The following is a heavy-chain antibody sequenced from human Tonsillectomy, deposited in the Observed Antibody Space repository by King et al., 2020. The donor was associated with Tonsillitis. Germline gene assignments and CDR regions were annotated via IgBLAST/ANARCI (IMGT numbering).Heavy chain of an antibody. J-gene: IGHJ6*02. CDR2: ITWDGDTT. D-gene: IGHD3-10*01. CDR3: AKDFCGTVRGLFNYYYHYGMDV. Sequence: EVQLVESGGVVVQPGGSLRLSCATSGFTFDDYAMNWVRQAPGKGLEWVALITWDGDTTYYADSVKGRFTISRDKSKNSLYLQMNSLRTEDTALYFCAKDFCGTVRGLFNYYYHYGMDVWGQGTTVTVSS. CDR1: GFTFDDYA. V-gene: IGHV3-43*01.